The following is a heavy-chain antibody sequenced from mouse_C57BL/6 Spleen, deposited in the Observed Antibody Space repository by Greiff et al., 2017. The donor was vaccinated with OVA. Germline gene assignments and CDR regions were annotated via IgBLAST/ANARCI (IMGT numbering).Heavy chain of an antibody. V-gene: IGHV5-17*01. CDR3: ARSAPYYYGSSYDYFDY. CDR1: GFTFSDYG. CDR2: ISSGSSTI. Sequence: EVKLVESGGGLVKPGGSLKLSCAASGFTFSDYGMHWVRQAPEKGLEWVAYISSGSSTIYYADTVKGRFTISRDNAKNTLFLQMTSLRSEDTAMYYCARSAPYYYGSSYDYFDYWGQGTTLTVSS. J-gene: IGHJ2*01. D-gene: IGHD1-1*01.